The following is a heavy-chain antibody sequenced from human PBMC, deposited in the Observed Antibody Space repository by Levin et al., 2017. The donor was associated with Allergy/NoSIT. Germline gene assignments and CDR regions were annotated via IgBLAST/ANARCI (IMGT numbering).Heavy chain of an antibody. CDR2: INDGGDT. Sequence: SCAVSGFSVSSSYMNWVRQGPGKGLEWVSLINDGGDTYYGDSVKGRFTTSRDNSKNTVYLQMNSLRADDTAVYYCARDYFGSGSSWVAFDIWGQGTMVTVSS. D-gene: IGHD3-10*01. V-gene: IGHV3-53*01. CDR3: ARDYFGSGSSWVAFDI. J-gene: IGHJ3*02. CDR1: GFSVSSSY.